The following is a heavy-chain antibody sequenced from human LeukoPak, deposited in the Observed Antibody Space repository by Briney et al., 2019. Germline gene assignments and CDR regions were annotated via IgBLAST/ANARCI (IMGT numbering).Heavy chain of an antibody. CDR2: INHSGST. J-gene: IGHJ4*02. CDR3: ARGYSSVGNY. CDR1: GGSISSSNW. D-gene: IGHD6-19*01. V-gene: IGHV4-4*02. Sequence: SETLSLTCAVSGGSISSSNWWSWVRQPPGKGLEWIGEINHSGSTNYNPSLKSRVTISVDTSKNQFPLKLSSVTAADTAVYYCARGYSSVGNYWGQGTLVTVSS.